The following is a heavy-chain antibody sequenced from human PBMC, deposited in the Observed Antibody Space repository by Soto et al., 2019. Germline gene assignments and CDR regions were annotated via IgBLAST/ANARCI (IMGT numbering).Heavy chain of an antibody. CDR3: AKGHINSGNYFYFDF. J-gene: IGHJ4*02. D-gene: IGHD1-26*01. CDR1: GFTFDDYA. CDR2: ISWNSGDI. V-gene: IGHV3-9*01. Sequence: EMQLVESGGGLVQPGRSLRLSCAASGFTFDDYAMHWVRQTPGKGLEWVSGISWNSGDIGYADSVKGRFTISRDNAKNPLYLQMNSVTTEDTALYYCAKGHINSGNYFYFDFWGQGTLVTVSS.